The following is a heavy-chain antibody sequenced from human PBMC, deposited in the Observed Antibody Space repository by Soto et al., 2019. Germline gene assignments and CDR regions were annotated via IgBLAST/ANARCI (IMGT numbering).Heavy chain of an antibody. J-gene: IGHJ4*02. CDR1: GFTFSSVS. Sequence: QVQLVESGGGVVQPGRSLRLSCAASGFTFSSVSLHWVRQAPGKGLEWLALISYDGSTKYNADSVKGRFTVSRDNSNNTLYLQLSSLRPEDTAVYYCARTTTVAGTPEFDYWGQGTLVTVSS. V-gene: IGHV3-30-3*01. CDR2: ISYDGSTK. D-gene: IGHD6-19*01. CDR3: ARTTTVAGTPEFDY.